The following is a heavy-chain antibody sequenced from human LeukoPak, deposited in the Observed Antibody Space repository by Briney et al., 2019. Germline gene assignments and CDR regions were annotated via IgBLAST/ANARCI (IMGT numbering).Heavy chain of an antibody. Sequence: SGGSLRLSCEASGFIFNTYWIHWVRQVPGKGLVWVSSINTDGSSTSYAESVKGRFTISRDNAKNTLYLQMNTLRAEDTAVYYCARGYYAMDVWGQGTTVTVSS. V-gene: IGHV3-74*01. CDR3: ARGYYAMDV. CDR2: INTDGSST. CDR1: GFIFNTYW. J-gene: IGHJ6*02.